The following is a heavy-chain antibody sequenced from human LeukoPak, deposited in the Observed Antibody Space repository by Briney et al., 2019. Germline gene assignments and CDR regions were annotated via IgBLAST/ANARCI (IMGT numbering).Heavy chain of an antibody. J-gene: IGHJ4*02. CDR1: GGSISSYY. Sequence: PSETLSLTCTVSGGSISSYYWSRIRQPAGKGLEWIGRIYTSGSTNYNPSLKSRVTMSVDTSKNQFSLKLSSVTAADTAVYYCARGRYSSSWYGDFDYWGQGTLVTVSS. CDR2: IYTSGST. V-gene: IGHV4-4*07. CDR3: ARGRYSSSWYGDFDY. D-gene: IGHD6-13*01.